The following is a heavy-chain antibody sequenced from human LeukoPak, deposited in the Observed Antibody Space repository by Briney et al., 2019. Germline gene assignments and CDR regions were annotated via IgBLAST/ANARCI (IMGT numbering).Heavy chain of an antibody. D-gene: IGHD2-21*01. V-gene: IGHV1-58*02. Sequence: GASVKVSCKDSGVTFTTSVMQWGPQARGQRLEWIGWIVVGSGNTNYAQKFQERVTITRDMSTSTAYMELSSLRSEDTAVYYCAAGRIAPGYYCMDVWGQGTTVTVSS. CDR2: IVVGSGNT. CDR3: AAGRIAPGYYCMDV. CDR1: GVTFTTSV. J-gene: IGHJ6*02.